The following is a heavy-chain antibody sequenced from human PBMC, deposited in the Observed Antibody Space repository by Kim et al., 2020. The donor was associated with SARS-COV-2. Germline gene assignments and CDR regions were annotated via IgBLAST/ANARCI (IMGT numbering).Heavy chain of an antibody. Sequence: ADSLRGRFTISRDSSQNTVFLQVTSLRDDDTAVYYCAKDRAAAAGTGQFDYWGQGTLVTVSS. J-gene: IGHJ4*02. V-gene: IGHV3-23*01. CDR3: AKDRAAAAGTGQFDY. D-gene: IGHD6-13*01.